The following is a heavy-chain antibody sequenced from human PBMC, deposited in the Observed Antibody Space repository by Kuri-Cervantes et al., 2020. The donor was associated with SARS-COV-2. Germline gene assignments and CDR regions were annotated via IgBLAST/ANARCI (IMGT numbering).Heavy chain of an antibody. Sequence: GGSLRLSCAASGLTFSSYGMHWVRQAPGKGLEWVAVIWYDGSNKYYADSVKGRFTISRDNSKNTLYLQMNSLRAEDTAVYYCARATPYYYDSSGYKGYFDYWGQGTLVTVSS. CDR3: ARATPYYYDSSGYKGYFDY. V-gene: IGHV3-33*01. CDR1: GLTFSSYG. D-gene: IGHD3-22*01. CDR2: IWYDGSNK. J-gene: IGHJ4*02.